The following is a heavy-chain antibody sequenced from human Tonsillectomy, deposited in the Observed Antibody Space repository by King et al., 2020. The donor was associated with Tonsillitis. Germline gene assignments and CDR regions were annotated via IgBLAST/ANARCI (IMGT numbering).Heavy chain of an antibody. Sequence: VQLVESGGGLVQPGESLRLSCAASGFTFSSYAMNWVRQAPGKGLEWVSVIYSGGSSTYYADSVKGRFTISRDNSKNTLYLQMNSLRAEDTAFYYCAKGIAAAGPPGFDYWGQGTLVTVSS. CDR3: AKGIAAAGPPGFDY. CDR2: IYSGGSST. V-gene: IGHV3-23*03. CDR1: GFTFSSYA. D-gene: IGHD6-13*01. J-gene: IGHJ4*02.